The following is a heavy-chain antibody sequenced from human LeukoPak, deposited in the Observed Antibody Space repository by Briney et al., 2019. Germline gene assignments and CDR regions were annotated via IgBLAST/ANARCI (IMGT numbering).Heavy chain of an antibody. V-gene: IGHV1-2*02. D-gene: IGHD4-17*01. Sequence: ASVKVSCKASGYTFTGYYMHWVRQAPGQGLEWMGWINPNGGGTNYAQKFQGRVTMTRDTSISTAYMELSRLRSDDTAVYYCARGAVTTGYMDVWGKGTTVTVSS. CDR3: ARGAVTTGYMDV. J-gene: IGHJ6*03. CDR2: INPNGGGT. CDR1: GYTFTGYY.